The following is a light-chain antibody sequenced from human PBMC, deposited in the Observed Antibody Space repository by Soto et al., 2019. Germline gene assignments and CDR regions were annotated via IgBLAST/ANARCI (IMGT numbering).Light chain of an antibody. V-gene: IGKV1-13*02. CDR1: QGISSA. CDR3: QQFNRYPPSLT. CDR2: DAS. J-gene: IGKJ4*01. Sequence: AIQFTQSPSSLSASVGDRVTITFRASQGISSALAWYQQKPGKAPKLLIYDASSLESGVPSRFSGSGSGTDFTLTISSLQPEDFATYYCQQFNRYPPSLTLGGDTEVDIK.